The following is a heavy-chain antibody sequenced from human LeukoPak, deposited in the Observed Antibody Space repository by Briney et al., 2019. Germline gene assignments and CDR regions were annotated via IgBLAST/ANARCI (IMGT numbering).Heavy chain of an antibody. J-gene: IGHJ4*02. CDR2: SYYSGTT. V-gene: IGHV4-59*08. D-gene: IGHD6-19*01. CDR3: ARHGSTSGWYYFDY. Sequence: SETLSLTCTVSGGSISSYYWSWFRQPPGKRLEWVGYSYYSGTTNYNPSLKSRVTISVDTSKNQFSLKLSSVTAADTAVYYCARHGSTSGWYYFDYWGQGTLVTVSS. CDR1: GGSISSYY.